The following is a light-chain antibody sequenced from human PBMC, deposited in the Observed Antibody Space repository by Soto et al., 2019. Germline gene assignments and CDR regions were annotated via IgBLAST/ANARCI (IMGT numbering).Light chain of an antibody. CDR3: QQYNNWPQT. Sequence: EIVMTQSPATLSVSPGERATLSCRASQSVSSNLAWYQQKPGQAPRRLIYGASTSATGIPARFSGSGSGTEFTLTISSLQSEDFAVYYCQQYNNWPQTFGQGTKVEIK. CDR1: QSVSSN. J-gene: IGKJ1*01. V-gene: IGKV3-15*01. CDR2: GAS.